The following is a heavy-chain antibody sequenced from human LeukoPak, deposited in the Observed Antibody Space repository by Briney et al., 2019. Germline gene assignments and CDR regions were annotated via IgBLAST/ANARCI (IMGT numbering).Heavy chain of an antibody. V-gene: IGHV4-59*06. J-gene: IGHJ3*02. CDR2: IYYSGST. CDR3: ARAPLITMIVVVSTGGAFDI. CDR1: GDSITNYY. D-gene: IGHD3-22*01. Sequence: PSETLSLTCTVSGDSITNYYWSWIRQHPGKGLEWIGYIYYSGSTYYNPSLKSRVTISVDTSKNQFSLKLSSVTAADTAVYYCARAPLITMIVVVSTGGAFDIWGQGTMVTVSS.